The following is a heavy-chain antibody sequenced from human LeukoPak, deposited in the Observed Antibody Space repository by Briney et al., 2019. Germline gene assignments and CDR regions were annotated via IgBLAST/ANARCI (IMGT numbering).Heavy chain of an antibody. Sequence: GGSLRLSCAASGFTFSSYEMNWVRQAPGKGLEWVSYISSSGSTIYYADSVKGRFTISRDNAKNSLYLQMNSLRAEDTAVYYCARVPYCSSTSCYSYYYYMDVWGKGTTVTISS. J-gene: IGHJ6*03. CDR2: ISSSGSTI. V-gene: IGHV3-48*03. CDR3: ARVPYCSSTSCYSYYYYMDV. CDR1: GFTFSSYE. D-gene: IGHD2-2*01.